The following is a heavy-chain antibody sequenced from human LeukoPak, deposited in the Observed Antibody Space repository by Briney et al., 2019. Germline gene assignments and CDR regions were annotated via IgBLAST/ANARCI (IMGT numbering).Heavy chain of an antibody. D-gene: IGHD2-15*01. Sequence: AGGSLRLSCAASGFTFSSYSMNWVRQAPGKGLEWVSSISSRSGYTYDADSVKGRFTISRDSAKNSLYLQMNSLRAEDTAVYYCARVVPDTPYYYYGMDVWGQGITVTVSS. V-gene: IGHV3-21*01. J-gene: IGHJ6*02. CDR3: ARVVPDTPYYYYGMDV. CDR2: ISSRSGYT. CDR1: GFTFSSYS.